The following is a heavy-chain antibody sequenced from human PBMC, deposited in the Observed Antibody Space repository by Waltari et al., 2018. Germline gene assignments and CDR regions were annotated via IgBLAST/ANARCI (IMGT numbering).Heavy chain of an antibody. J-gene: IGHJ3*02. V-gene: IGHV4-39*07. CDR2: IYYSGST. Sequence: QLQLQESGPGLVKPSETLSLTCTVSGGSISSSSYYWGWIRQPPGKGMEWIGSIYYSGSTYYNPSLKSRVTISVDTSKNQFSLKLSSVTAADTAVYYCARDRAAAGLRAFDIWGQGTMVTVSS. CDR1: GGSISSSSYY. CDR3: ARDRAAAGLRAFDI. D-gene: IGHD6-13*01.